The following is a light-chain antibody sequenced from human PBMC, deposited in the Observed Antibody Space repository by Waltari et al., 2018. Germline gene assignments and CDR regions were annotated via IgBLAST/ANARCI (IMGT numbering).Light chain of an antibody. V-gene: IGKV3-20*01. Sequence: EIVLTQSPGTLSLSPGARAPLSCRASQSVTSRYIAWYQQKPGQPPRLLFYGASSRATGIPDRFSGSGSGTDFTLTISRLEPEDFAVYYCHQYGSSPYIFGQGTKLEIK. CDR1: QSVTSRY. J-gene: IGKJ2*01. CDR3: HQYGSSPYI. CDR2: GAS.